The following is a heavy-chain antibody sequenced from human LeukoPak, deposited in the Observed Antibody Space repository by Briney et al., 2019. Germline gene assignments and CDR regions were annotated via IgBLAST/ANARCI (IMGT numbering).Heavy chain of an antibody. V-gene: IGHV3-15*01. CDR1: GFTFNSPW. CDR2: IKSESDGGTA. J-gene: IGHJ4*02. D-gene: IGHD1-26*01. Sequence: PGGSLRLSCAASGFTFNSPWMTWVRQPPGKGLEWVGRIKSESDGGTADYAEAVKRRFIISRDDSKNTLYLQMNSLKTEDTAVYYCTTARGAGPGNFDHWGQGSLVTVSS. CDR3: TTARGAGPGNFDH.